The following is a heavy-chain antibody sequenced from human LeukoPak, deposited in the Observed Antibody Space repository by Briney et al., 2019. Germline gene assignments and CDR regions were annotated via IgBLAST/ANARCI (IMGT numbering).Heavy chain of an antibody. J-gene: IGHJ4*02. CDR3: ARDRCSSTSCFIDY. CDR1: GFTFSNYW. V-gene: IGHV3-7*04. CDR2: IKQDGSEK. D-gene: IGHD2-2*01. Sequence: GGSLRLSCAVSGFTFSNYWMSWVRQAPGKGLEWLANIKQDGSEKYYVDSVKGRFTISRDNAKNSLYLQMNSLRAEDRAVYYCARDRCSSTSCFIDYWGQGTLVTVSS.